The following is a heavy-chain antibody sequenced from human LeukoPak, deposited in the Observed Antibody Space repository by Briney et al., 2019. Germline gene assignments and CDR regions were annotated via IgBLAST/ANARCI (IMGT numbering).Heavy chain of an antibody. CDR3: ARWIAAAGTDYYYYYMDV. CDR1: GYTFTSYY. V-gene: IGHV1-46*01. D-gene: IGHD6-13*01. Sequence: ASVKVSCKASGYTFTSYYMHWVRQAPGQGLEWMGIINPSGGSTSYAQKFQGRVTITADKSTSTAYMELSSLRSEDTAVYYCARWIAAAGTDYYYYYMDVWGKGTTVTVSS. CDR2: INPSGGST. J-gene: IGHJ6*03.